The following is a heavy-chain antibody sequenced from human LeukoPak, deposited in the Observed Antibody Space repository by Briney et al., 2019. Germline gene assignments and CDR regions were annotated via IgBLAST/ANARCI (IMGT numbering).Heavy chain of an antibody. CDR1: GFTFSNYW. CDR2: IKQDESER. D-gene: IGHD5-24*01. V-gene: IGHV3-7*01. J-gene: IGHJ4*02. Sequence: PGGCLRLSCAASGFTFSNYWMAWVRQAPGKGPEWVANIKQDESERYYVDSVKGRFTISRDNAKKSLYLQMNSLRVDDTAVYYCARVVEGSLDYWGQGTLVTVSS. CDR3: ARVVEGSLDY.